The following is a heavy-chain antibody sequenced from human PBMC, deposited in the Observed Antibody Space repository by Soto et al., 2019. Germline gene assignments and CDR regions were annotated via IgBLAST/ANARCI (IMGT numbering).Heavy chain of an antibody. CDR1: GFTFSSYA. J-gene: IGHJ6*04. CDR3: AKDFHSSPGSYLVV. CDR2: ISGSGGST. D-gene: IGHD3-10*01. Sequence: EVQLLESGGGLVQPGGSLRLSCAASGFTFSSYAMSWVRQAPGKGLEWVSAISGSGGSTYYADSVKGRFTISRDNSKNTLYLQMNSLRAEETAVYYCAKDFHSSPGSYLVVWGKGTTVTVSS. V-gene: IGHV3-23*01.